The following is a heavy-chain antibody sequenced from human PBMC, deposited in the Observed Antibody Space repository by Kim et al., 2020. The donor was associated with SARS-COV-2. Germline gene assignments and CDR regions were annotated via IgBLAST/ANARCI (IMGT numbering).Heavy chain of an antibody. V-gene: IGHV3-30*04. CDR1: GFTFSNYD. J-gene: IGHJ4*02. D-gene: IGHD3-10*01. CDR2: ISYDGSNK. CDR3: ARVDNYYGSGSS. Sequence: GGSLRLSCAASGFTFSNYDMHWVRQAPGKGLEWVAVISYDGSNKYYADSVRGRFTISRDNSKNTLYLQMNSLRAEDTAVYYCARVDNYYGSGSSWGQGTLVTVSS.